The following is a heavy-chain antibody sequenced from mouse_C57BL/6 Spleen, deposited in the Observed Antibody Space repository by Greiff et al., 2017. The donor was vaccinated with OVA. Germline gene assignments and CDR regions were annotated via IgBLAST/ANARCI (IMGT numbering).Heavy chain of an antibody. V-gene: IGHV14-2*01. J-gene: IGHJ3*01. CDR1: GFNIKDYY. CDR2: IDPEDGET. CDR3: ARGGVYDRFAY. Sequence: VQLQQSGAELVKPGASVKLSCTASGFNIKDYYMHWVKQRTEQGLEWIGRIDPEDGETKYAPKFPGKATITADTSSNTAYLQLSSLTSEDTAVYYCARGGVYDRFAYWGQGTLVTVSA. D-gene: IGHD2-12*01.